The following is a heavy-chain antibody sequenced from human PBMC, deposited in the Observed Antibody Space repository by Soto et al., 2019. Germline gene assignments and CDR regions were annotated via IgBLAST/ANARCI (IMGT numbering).Heavy chain of an antibody. CDR3: ARTLRAPTYYYGSGSYPYYFDY. CDR2: ISGSGGST. D-gene: IGHD3-10*01. CDR1: GFTFSTYA. Sequence: EVQLLESGGGLVQPGGSLRLSCAASGFTFSTYAMTWVRQAPGKGLEWVSFISGSGGSTYYADSVKGRFTISRDNSKNTLYLQMNSLRAEDTAVYYCARTLRAPTYYYGSGSYPYYFDYWGQGTLVTVSS. J-gene: IGHJ4*02. V-gene: IGHV3-23*01.